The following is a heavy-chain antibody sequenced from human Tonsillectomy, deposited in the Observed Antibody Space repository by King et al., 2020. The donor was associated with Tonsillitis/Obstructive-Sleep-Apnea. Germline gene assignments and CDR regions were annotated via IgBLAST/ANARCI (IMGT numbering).Heavy chain of an antibody. J-gene: IGHJ6*02. CDR3: ARGITMVRGVRVYYGMDG. V-gene: IGHV3-30*04. Sequence: VQLVESGGGVVQPGRSLRLSCAASGFTFSSYAMHWVRQAPGKGLEWVAVISYDGSNKYYADSVKGRFTISRDNSKNTLYLQMNSLRAEDTAVYYCARGITMVRGVRVYYGMDGWGQGTTVTVSS. D-gene: IGHD3-10*01. CDR2: ISYDGSNK. CDR1: GFTFSSYA.